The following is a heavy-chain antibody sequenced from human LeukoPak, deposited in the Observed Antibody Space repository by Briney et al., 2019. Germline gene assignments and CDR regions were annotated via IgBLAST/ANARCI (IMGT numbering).Heavy chain of an antibody. CDR1: GATFSSYA. Sequence: GASVKVSCKASGATFSSYAINWVRQATGQGLEWMGWMNPNSGNTGYAQKFQGRVTMTRNTSISTAYMELSSLRSEDTAVYYCARAYDAFDIWGQGTMVTVSS. V-gene: IGHV1-8*02. CDR3: ARAYDAFDI. J-gene: IGHJ3*02. CDR2: MNPNSGNT.